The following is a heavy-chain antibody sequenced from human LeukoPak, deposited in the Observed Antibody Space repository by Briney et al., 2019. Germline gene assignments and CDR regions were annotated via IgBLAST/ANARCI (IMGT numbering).Heavy chain of an antibody. CDR1: GYTFTGYY. Sequence: ASVKVSCKASGYTFTGYYMHWVRQAPGQGLEWMGWINPNSGGTNYAQKFRGRVTMTRDTSISTAYMVLSRLRSDDTAVYYCARAGVAARPYYYYGMDVWGQGTTVTVSS. D-gene: IGHD6-6*01. J-gene: IGHJ6*02. CDR2: INPNSGGT. V-gene: IGHV1-2*02. CDR3: ARAGVAARPYYYYGMDV.